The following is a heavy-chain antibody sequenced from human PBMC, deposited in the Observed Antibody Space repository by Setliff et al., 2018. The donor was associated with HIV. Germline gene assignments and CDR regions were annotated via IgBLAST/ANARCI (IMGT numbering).Heavy chain of an antibody. CDR3: ARDHGGNSGYNWFDP. Sequence: ASVKVSCKASGYRFIDSYIHWVRQAPGQGLEWVGRIKPNSGDTNYAQNFQGRVTMTRDTSFSTAYTSIRTTYMKLTNLKSDDTAVYYCARDHGGNSGYNWFDPWGQGTLVTVSS. J-gene: IGHJ5*02. CDR2: IKPNSGDT. V-gene: IGHV1-2*02. D-gene: IGHD2-21*02. CDR1: GYRFIDSY.